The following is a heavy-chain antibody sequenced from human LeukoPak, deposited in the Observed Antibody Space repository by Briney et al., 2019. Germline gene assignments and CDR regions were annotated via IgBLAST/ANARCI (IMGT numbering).Heavy chain of an antibody. Sequence: SETLSLTCTVSDGSISIYYWNWIQQPPGKGLEWIGYIYNSGSSTIYNPSLQSRVTISVDMSKNQFSLRLSSVTAADKAVYFCARDRELTYWGQGILVTVSS. CDR3: ARDRELTY. CDR1: DGSISIYY. CDR2: IYNSGSST. V-gene: IGHV4-59*01. J-gene: IGHJ4*02. D-gene: IGHD3-10*01.